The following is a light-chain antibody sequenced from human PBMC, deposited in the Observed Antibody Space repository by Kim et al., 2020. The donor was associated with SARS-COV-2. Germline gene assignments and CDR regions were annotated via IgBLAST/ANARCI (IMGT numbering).Light chain of an antibody. CDR1: KLEDKY. Sequence: VSPGQTSSITCSGDKLEDKYSCWYQQKPGHSPLLVIYQNSKPPSGIPERFSGSNSGNTATLTISGTQAMDEADYYCQAWDGSTVVFGGGTKLTVL. CDR2: QNS. V-gene: IGLV3-1*01. CDR3: QAWDGSTVV. J-gene: IGLJ2*01.